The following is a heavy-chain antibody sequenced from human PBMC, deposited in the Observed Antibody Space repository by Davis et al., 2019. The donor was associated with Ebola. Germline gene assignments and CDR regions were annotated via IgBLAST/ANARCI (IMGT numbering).Heavy chain of an antibody. CDR2: ISSSSKTI. J-gene: IGHJ2*01. CDR3: ARDYYDSSGYLWYFDL. Sequence: GESLKISCAASGFTLSSYSMNWVRQVPGKGLEWVSYISSSSKTIYYADSVKGRFTISRDNAKNSLFLQMNSLRDGDTAVYYCARDYYDSSGYLWYFDLWGRGTLVTVSS. CDR1: GFTLSSYS. D-gene: IGHD3-22*01. V-gene: IGHV3-48*02.